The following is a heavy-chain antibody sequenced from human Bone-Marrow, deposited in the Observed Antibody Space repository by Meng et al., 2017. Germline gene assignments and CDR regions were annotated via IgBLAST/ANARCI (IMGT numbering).Heavy chain of an antibody. V-gene: IGHV1-2*02. CDR3: ARDGFRSVVVPAPVDY. D-gene: IGHD2-2*01. J-gene: IGHJ4*02. Sequence: ASVKVSCKASGYTFTGYYMHWVRQAPGQGLEWMGWINPNSGGTNYAQKFQGRVTTTRDTSISTAYMELSRLRSDDTAVYYCARDGFRSVVVPAPVDYGGQGTLVTVSS. CDR1: GYTFTGYY. CDR2: INPNSGGT.